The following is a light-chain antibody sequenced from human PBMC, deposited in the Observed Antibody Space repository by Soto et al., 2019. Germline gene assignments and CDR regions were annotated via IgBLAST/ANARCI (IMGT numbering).Light chain of an antibody. CDR1: SSNIGAGYD. V-gene: IGLV1-40*01. CDR3: VSWDDSLSGLV. Sequence: QSVLTQPPSVSGAPGQRVTISCTGSSSNIGAGYDVHWYQQLPGTAPKLLIYGNSNRPSGVPDRFSGSKSGTSASLAITGLRSEDEADYYCVSWDDSLSGLVFGTGTKVTVL. J-gene: IGLJ1*01. CDR2: GNS.